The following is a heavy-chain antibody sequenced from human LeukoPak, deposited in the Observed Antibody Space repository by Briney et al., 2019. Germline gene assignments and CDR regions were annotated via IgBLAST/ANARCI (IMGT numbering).Heavy chain of an antibody. CDR3: ARAGNSGYDLPLDY. CDR1: GYTFTGYY. CDR2: INPNSGGT. Sequence: GASVKVSCKASGYTFTGYYMHWVRQAPGQGLEWMGWINPNSGGTNYTQKFQGRVTMTRDTSISTAYMELSRLRSDGTAVYYCARAGNSGYDLPLDYWGQGTLVTVSP. J-gene: IGHJ4*02. V-gene: IGHV1-2*02. D-gene: IGHD5-12*01.